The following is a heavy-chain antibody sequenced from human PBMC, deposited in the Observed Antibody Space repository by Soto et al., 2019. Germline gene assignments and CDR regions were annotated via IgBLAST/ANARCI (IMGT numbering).Heavy chain of an antibody. CDR2: ISSSSSYI. J-gene: IGHJ4*02. Sequence: GGSLRLSCAASGFTFSSYSMNWVRQAPGKGLEWVSSISSSSSYIYYADSVKGRFTISRGNAKNSLYLQMNSLRAEDTAVYYCARDIWDIAVAGPFDYWGQGTLVTVSS. CDR3: ARDIWDIAVAGPFDY. V-gene: IGHV3-21*01. D-gene: IGHD6-19*01. CDR1: GFTFSSYS.